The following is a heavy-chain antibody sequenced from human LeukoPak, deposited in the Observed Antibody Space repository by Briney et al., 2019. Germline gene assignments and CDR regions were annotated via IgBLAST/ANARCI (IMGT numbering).Heavy chain of an antibody. CDR3: ARNSLAARPNYFDY. J-gene: IGHJ4*02. CDR1: GFRFSNYW. CDR2: IKQDGSEK. V-gene: IGHV3-7*01. Sequence: GGSLRLSCAASGFRFSNYWMSWVRQAPGKGLEWVANIKQDGSEKYYVDSVKGRFTISRDNAKNSLYLQMNSLRAEDTAVYYCARNSLAARPNYFDYWGQGTLVTVSS. D-gene: IGHD6-6*01.